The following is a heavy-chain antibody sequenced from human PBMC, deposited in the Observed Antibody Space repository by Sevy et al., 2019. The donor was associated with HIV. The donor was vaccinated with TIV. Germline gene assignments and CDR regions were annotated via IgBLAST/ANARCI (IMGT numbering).Heavy chain of an antibody. J-gene: IGHJ4*02. Sequence: ASVKVSCKVSGCTLTKLSMHWVRQGPGKGREWMGSFDPEDGETIYAQKFQGRVTMTEDTSTDTAHMELRSLKSEDTAVYYCATTKDYYESSGSPFDYWGQGTLVTVSS. D-gene: IGHD3-22*01. V-gene: IGHV1-24*01. CDR3: ATTKDYYESSGSPFDY. CDR1: GCTLTKLS. CDR2: FDPEDGET.